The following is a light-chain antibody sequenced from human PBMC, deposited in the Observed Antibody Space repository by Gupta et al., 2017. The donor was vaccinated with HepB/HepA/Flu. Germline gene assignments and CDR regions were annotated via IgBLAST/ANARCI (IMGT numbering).Light chain of an antibody. CDR2: YDN. V-gene: IGLV3-21*04. CDR1: NIGSKT. Sequence: SYMLTQQPSISVAPGKTATIICGGDNIGSKTVHWYQQKPGQAPALVIYYDNDRPSGSPERFSGSKSENTATLTLSRVEAGDEADYYCQVYDSGSDSHVFGTGTKVTVL. CDR3: QVYDSGSDSHV. J-gene: IGLJ1*01.